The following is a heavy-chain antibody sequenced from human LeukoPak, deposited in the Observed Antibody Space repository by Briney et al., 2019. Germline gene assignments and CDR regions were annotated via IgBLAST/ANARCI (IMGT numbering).Heavy chain of an antibody. V-gene: IGHV3-21*06. Sequence: GGSLRPSCAASGFTFNSYTMNWVRQAPGKGLEWVSSITSTSKYIYYADSVKGRFTISRDNAKNSLFLQMNSLRAEDTAVYYCARDRLLVTIFGVGSYYMDVWGKGTTVTVSS. CDR2: ITSTSKYI. CDR3: ARDRLLVTIFGVGSYYMDV. D-gene: IGHD3-3*01. J-gene: IGHJ6*03. CDR1: GFTFNSYT.